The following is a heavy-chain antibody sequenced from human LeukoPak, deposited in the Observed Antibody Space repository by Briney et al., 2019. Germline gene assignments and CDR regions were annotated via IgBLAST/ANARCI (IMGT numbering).Heavy chain of an antibody. CDR3: ARGRSIAARLGYFDY. D-gene: IGHD6-6*01. CDR1: GYSISSGYY. Sequence: PSETLSLTCTVSGYSISSGYYWGWIRQHPGKGLEWIGYIYYSGGTYYNPSLKSRVTISADTSKNQFSLKLSSVTAADTAVYYCARGRSIAARLGYFDYWGQGTLVTVSS. CDR2: IYYSGGT. J-gene: IGHJ4*02. V-gene: IGHV4-31*03.